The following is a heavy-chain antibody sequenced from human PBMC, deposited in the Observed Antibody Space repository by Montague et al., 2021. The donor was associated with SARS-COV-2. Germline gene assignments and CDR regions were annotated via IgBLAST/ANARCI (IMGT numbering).Heavy chain of an antibody. J-gene: IGHJ4*02. V-gene: IGHV4-61*01. CDR1: GGSVSSGSYC. Sequence: SETLSLTCTVSGGSVSSGSYCWNWIRQPPGKGLEWIGYKYYSGSTNYNLSLKSRVTISVDKSKNKFSLKLTSVTAADTAVYYCARTRFESRGYYIPPFDYWGQGTLVTVSS. CDR3: ARTRFESRGYYIPPFDY. D-gene: IGHD3-22*01. CDR2: KYYSGST.